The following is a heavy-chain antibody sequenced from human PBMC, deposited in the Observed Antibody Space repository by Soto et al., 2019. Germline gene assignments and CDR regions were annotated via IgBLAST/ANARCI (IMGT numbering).Heavy chain of an antibody. Sequence: ASVKVSCKVSGYTLTELSMHCVRQAPGKGLEWMGGFDPEDGETIYAQKFQGRVTMTEDTSTDTAYMELSSLRSEDTAVYYCAIRGYVDYNWFDPWGQGTLVTVS. J-gene: IGHJ5*02. CDR3: AIRGYVDYNWFDP. CDR1: GYTLTELS. V-gene: IGHV1-24*01. CDR2: FDPEDGET. D-gene: IGHD3-16*01.